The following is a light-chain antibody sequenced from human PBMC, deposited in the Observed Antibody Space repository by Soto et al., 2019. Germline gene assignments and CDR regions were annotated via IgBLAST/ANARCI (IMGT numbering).Light chain of an antibody. J-gene: IGKJ1*01. CDR3: QQSYSTSWT. CDR1: QSISRY. Sequence: DIQMTQSPSSLSASVGDRVTITCRASQSISRYLNWYQQKPGKAPNLLIYAASSLRSGVPSRFSGSGSGTDFTLTSSRLQPEDFPSYYCQQSYSTSWTFGQGTKVEIK. CDR2: AAS. V-gene: IGKV1-39*01.